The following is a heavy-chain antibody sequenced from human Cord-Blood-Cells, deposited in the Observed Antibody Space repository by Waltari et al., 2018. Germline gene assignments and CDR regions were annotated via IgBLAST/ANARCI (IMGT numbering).Heavy chain of an antibody. V-gene: IGHV1-2*06. D-gene: IGHD2-21*01. CDR3: ARATMVIKDAFDI. CDR2: INPNSGGT. Sequence: QVQLVQSGAEVKKPGASVKVSCKASGYTFTGYYMNWVRQAPGQGLEWMGRINPNSGGTNYAQKFQGRVTMTRDTSISTAYMELSRLRSDDTAVYYWARATMVIKDAFDIWGQGTMVTVSS. J-gene: IGHJ3*02. CDR1: GYTFTGYY.